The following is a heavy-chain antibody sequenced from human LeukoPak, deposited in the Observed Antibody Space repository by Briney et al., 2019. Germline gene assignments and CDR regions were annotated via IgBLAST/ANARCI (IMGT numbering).Heavy chain of an antibody. D-gene: IGHD3-3*01. Sequence: ASVKVSFKASGYTFTIYGISWVRQAPGQGLEWMGWISAYNGNTNYAQKLQGRVTMTTDTSTSTAYMELRSLRSDDTAVYYCARGAPHRDYDFWSGYYRGNWFDPWGQGTLVTVSS. CDR2: ISAYNGNT. V-gene: IGHV1-18*01. CDR3: ARGAPHRDYDFWSGYYRGNWFDP. CDR1: GYTFTIYG. J-gene: IGHJ5*02.